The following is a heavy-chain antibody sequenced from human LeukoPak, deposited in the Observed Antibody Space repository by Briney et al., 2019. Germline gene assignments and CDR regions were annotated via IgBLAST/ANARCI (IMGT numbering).Heavy chain of an antibody. Sequence: GGSLRLSCAASGFTFSSYAMSWVRQAPGKGLEWVSSISNSGGRTFYTDSVKGRFTISRDNSKITLYLQMNSLRAEDTAVYYCVRGNGYDWRSFDDWGQGTLVTVSS. D-gene: IGHD5-12*01. CDR1: GFTFSSYA. CDR2: ISNSGGRT. J-gene: IGHJ4*02. V-gene: IGHV3-23*01. CDR3: VRGNGYDWRSFDD.